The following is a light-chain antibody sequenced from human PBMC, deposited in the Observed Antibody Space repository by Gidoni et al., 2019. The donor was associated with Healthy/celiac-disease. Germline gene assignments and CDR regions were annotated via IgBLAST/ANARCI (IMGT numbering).Light chain of an antibody. CDR3: QQHSNWPPT. Sequence: EIVLTQSPATLSVSPGERATLSCRASQSVSSNLAWYQQKPGQAPRLLIYDASNRATGIPARFSGSGSGTDFTLTISSLEPEDFAVYYCQQHSNWPPTFGQGTKLEIK. CDR2: DAS. CDR1: QSVSSN. J-gene: IGKJ2*01. V-gene: IGKV3-11*01.